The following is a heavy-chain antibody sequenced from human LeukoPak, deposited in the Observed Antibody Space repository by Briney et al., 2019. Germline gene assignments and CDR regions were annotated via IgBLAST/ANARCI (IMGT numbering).Heavy chain of an antibody. CDR1: GGSISSSSYY. D-gene: IGHD4-17*01. Sequence: PSETLSLTCTVSGGSISSSSYYWGWIRQPPGKGLEWVANIKQDGSEKYYVDSVKGRFSISRDNAKNSPYLQMNSLRAEDTAVYYCVRSWYGDYVFSEDYWGQGTLVTVSS. V-gene: IGHV3-7*01. CDR3: VRSWYGDYVFSEDY. CDR2: IKQDGSEK. J-gene: IGHJ4*02.